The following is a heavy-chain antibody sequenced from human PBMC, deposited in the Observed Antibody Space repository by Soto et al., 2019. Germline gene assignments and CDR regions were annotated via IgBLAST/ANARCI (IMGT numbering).Heavy chain of an antibody. CDR2: ISAYNGNT. CDR1: GYTFTSYG. D-gene: IGHD2-15*01. Sequence: QVQLVQSRAEVKKPGASVKVSCKASGYTFTSYGISWVRQAPGQGLEWMGWISAYNGNTNYAQKLQGRVTMTTDTSTSTAYMELRSLRSDDTAVYYCARDDGIGCSGGSCYFDYWGQGTLVTVSS. J-gene: IGHJ4*02. V-gene: IGHV1-18*04. CDR3: ARDDGIGCSGGSCYFDY.